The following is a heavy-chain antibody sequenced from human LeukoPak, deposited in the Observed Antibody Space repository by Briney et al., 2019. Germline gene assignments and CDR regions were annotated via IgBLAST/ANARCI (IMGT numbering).Heavy chain of an antibody. CDR3: ARQRQGAAAGPQLDY. D-gene: IGHD6-13*01. J-gene: IGHJ4*02. Sequence: GESLKISCKGSGYSFTSYWIGWVRQMPGKGLEWMGIIYPGDSDTRYSPSFQGQVTISADKSISTAYLQWSSLKASDTAMYYCARQRQGAAAGPQLDYWGQGALVTVSS. CDR2: IYPGDSDT. V-gene: IGHV5-51*01. CDR1: GYSFTSYW.